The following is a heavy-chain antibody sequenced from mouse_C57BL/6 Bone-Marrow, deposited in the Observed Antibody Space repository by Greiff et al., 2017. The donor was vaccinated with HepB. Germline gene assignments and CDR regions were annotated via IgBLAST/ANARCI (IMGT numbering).Heavy chain of an antibody. CDR1: EYEFPSHD. J-gene: IGHJ4*01. Sequence: EVQVVESGGGLVQPGESLKLSCESSEYEFPSHDMSWVRKTPEKRLELVAAINSDGGSTYYPDTMERRFIISRDNTKKTLYLQMSSLRSEDTALYYCARQRQLRLLMDYWGQGTSVTVSS. D-gene: IGHD3-2*02. V-gene: IGHV5-2*01. CDR2: INSDGGST. CDR3: ARQRQLRLLMDY.